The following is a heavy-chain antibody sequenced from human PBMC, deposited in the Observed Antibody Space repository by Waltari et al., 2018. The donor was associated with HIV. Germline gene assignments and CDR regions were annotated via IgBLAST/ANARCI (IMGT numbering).Heavy chain of an antibody. J-gene: IGHJ3*02. CDR2: INHSGST. CDR3: ATLGPRIAGAGLDAFDI. Sequence: QVQLQQWGAGLLKPSETLSLTCAVYGGSFSGYYWSWIRQPPGKGLEWIGEINHSGSTNYNPSLKSRVTISVDTSKNQFSLKLSSVTAADTAVYYCATLGPRIAGAGLDAFDIWGQGTMVTVSS. D-gene: IGHD6-13*01. CDR1: GGSFSGYY. V-gene: IGHV4-34*01.